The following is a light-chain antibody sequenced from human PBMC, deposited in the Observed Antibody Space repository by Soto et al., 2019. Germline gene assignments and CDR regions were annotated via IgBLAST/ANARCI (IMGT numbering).Light chain of an antibody. CDR2: TTS. CDR3: QQANSFPLT. J-gene: IGKJ4*01. V-gene: IGKV1D-12*01. CDR1: QDINNW. Sequence: DIQVTQSPSSVSASIGDRVTITCRASQDINNWLAWYQQKPGKAPKLLIYTTSNLQSGVPSRFSGSGSGTDFTLTISSLQPEDFATYYCQQANSFPLTFGGGTKVEIK.